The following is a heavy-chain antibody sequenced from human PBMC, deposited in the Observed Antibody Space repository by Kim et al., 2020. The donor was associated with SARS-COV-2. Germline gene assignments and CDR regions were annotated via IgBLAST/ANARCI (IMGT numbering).Heavy chain of an antibody. Sequence: TLSLTCAASGFTFTNYAMSWVRQAPGKGLEWVSGITSSATPYYADSVKGRFTISRDNSKNTLYLQMNSLSAEDTAVYYCAKAYYYGSGSSYKTFDSWGQGTLVTVSS. CDR3: AKAYYYGSGSSYKTFDS. V-gene: IGHV3-23*01. CDR2: ITSSATP. D-gene: IGHD3-10*01. J-gene: IGHJ4*01. CDR1: GFTFTNYA.